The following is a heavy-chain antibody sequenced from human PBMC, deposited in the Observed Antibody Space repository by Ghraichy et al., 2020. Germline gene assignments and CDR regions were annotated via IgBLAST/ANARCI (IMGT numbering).Heavy chain of an antibody. CDR1: GFTFSSYS. CDR2: ISSSSSYI. D-gene: IGHD3-10*01. Sequence: GGSLRLSCAASGFTFSSYSMNWVRQAPGKGLEWVSSISSSSSYIYYADSVKGRFTISRDNAKNSLYLQMNSLRAEDTAVCYCARKGSLLWFGELFDYWGQGTLVTVSS. J-gene: IGHJ4*02. V-gene: IGHV3-21*01. CDR3: ARKGSLLWFGELFDY.